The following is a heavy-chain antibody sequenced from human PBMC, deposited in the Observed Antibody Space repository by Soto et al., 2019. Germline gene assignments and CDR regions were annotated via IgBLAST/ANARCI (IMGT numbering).Heavy chain of an antibody. CDR3: ARYQRGYSGWYFDN. CDR1: GFTFSSCW. V-gene: IGHV3-7*05. Sequence: EVQLVESGGGLVQPGGSLRLSCAASGFTFSSCWMSWVRQAPGKGLEWVANIKQDGSEKYYVDSVKARFTISRDNEETSLYLRMNSLRAAHTAVYYCARYQRGYSGWYFDNWGQGPLVTASS. J-gene: IGHJ4*02. D-gene: IGHD5-12*01. CDR2: IKQDGSEK.